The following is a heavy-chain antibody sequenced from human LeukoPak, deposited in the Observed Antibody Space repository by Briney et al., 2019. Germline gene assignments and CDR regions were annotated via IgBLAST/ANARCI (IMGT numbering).Heavy chain of an antibody. Sequence: EASVKVSCKASGGTFSSYAISWVRQAPGQGLEWMGIINPSGGSTSYAQKFQGRVTMTRNTSISTAYMELSSLRSEDTAVYCCARRSMVRGVISFCYWGQGTLVTVSS. CDR3: ARRSMVRGVISFCY. V-gene: IGHV1-46*01. CDR2: INPSGGST. D-gene: IGHD3-10*01. CDR1: GGTFSSYA. J-gene: IGHJ4*02.